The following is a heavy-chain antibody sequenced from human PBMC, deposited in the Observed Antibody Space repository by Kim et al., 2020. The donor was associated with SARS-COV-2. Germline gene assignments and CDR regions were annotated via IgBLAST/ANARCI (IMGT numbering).Heavy chain of an antibody. CDR2: IKQDGSEK. D-gene: IGHD3-3*01. Sequence: GGSLRLSCAASGFTFSSYWMSWVRQAPGKGLEWVANIKQDGSEKYYVDSVKGRFTISRDNAKNSMYLQMNSLRAEDTAVYYCARVGYDFWSGYYERHFDYWGQGTLVTVSS. J-gene: IGHJ4*02. CDR3: ARVGYDFWSGYYERHFDY. V-gene: IGHV3-7*01. CDR1: GFTFSSYW.